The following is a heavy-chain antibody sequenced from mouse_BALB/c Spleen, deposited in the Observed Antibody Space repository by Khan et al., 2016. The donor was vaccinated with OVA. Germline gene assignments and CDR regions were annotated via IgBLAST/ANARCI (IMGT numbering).Heavy chain of an antibody. CDR1: GYTFTNYG. J-gene: IGHJ4*01. CDR2: INTHTGEA. D-gene: IGHD2-10*01. CDR3: ARPPYFSYVMVY. V-gene: IGHV9-3-1*01. Sequence: QIQLVQSGPELQTPGETVKISCKASGYTFTNYGMNWVKQAPGKGLKWMGWINTHTGEATYADDLKGRFALSLETSASTAYLQINSLKNEDTATYFCARPPYFSYVMVYWGQGTSVTVSS.